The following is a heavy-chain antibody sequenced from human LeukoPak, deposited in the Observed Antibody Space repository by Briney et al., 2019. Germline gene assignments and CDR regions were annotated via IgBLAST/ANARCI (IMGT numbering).Heavy chain of an antibody. J-gene: IGHJ4*02. CDR3: ARSRGSWPDYFDY. D-gene: IGHD6-13*01. Sequence: GGSLRLSCAASGFTFSSYNMNWVRQAPGKGLEWVSSISSTSSNIYYADSLKGRFTISRDNAKQSLYLQMNSLRAEDTAVYYCARSRGSWPDYFDYWGQGTLVTVTS. V-gene: IGHV3-21*01. CDR1: GFTFSSYN. CDR2: ISSTSSNI.